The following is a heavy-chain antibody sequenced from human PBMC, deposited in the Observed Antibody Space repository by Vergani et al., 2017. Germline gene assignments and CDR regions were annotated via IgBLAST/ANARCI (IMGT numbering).Heavy chain of an antibody. D-gene: IGHD2-2*01. CDR2: INTNTGNP. Sequence: QVQLVQSGSELKKPGASVKVSCKASGYTFTSYAMNWVRQAPGQGLEWMGWINTNTGNPTYAHGFTGRFVFSLDTSVSTAYLQICSLKAQDTAVYYCARSDIVVVPAASPLSYYYYYMDVWGKGTTVTVSS. CDR3: ARSDIVVVPAASPLSYYYYYMDV. J-gene: IGHJ6*03. CDR1: GYTFTSYA. V-gene: IGHV7-4-1*01.